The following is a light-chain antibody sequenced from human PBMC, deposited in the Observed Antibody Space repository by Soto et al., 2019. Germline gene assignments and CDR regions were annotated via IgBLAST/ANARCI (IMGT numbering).Light chain of an antibody. J-gene: IGLJ1*01. CDR2: DVT. CDR1: SSEVDGYNY. V-gene: IGLV2-14*03. Sequence: QSVLTQPASGSGSPGRSITISCTGKSSEVDGYNYVFWYQHPPGKAPKLMIYDVTNRHSAVSTRFSGSKSGNTASLTISGLQAEDEADYYCISYTSSSTYVFGTGTKVTDL. CDR3: ISYTSSSTYV.